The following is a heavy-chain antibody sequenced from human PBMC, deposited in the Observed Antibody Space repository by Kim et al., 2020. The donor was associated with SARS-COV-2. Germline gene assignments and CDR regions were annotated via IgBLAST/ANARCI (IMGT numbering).Heavy chain of an antibody. CDR2: IYYSGST. J-gene: IGHJ3*02. V-gene: IGHV4-39*01. CDR3: ARLHDSSGYYSFHGAFDI. D-gene: IGHD3-22*01. Sequence: SETLSLTCTVSGGSISSSSYYWGWIRQPPGKGLEWIGSIYYSGSTYYNPSLKSRVTISVDTSKNQFSLKLSSVTAADTAVYYCARLHDSSGYYSFHGAFDIWGQGTMVTVSS. CDR1: GGSISSSSYY.